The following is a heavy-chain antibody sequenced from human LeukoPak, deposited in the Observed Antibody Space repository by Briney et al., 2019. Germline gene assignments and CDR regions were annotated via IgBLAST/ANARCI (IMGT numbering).Heavy chain of an antibody. CDR3: ARPLSYGSWFDP. D-gene: IGHD4-17*01. J-gene: IGHJ5*02. CDR2: IYHSGST. CDR1: GYSISSGYY. V-gene: IGHV4-38-2*01. Sequence: PSETLSLTCAVSGYSISSGYYWGWIRQPPGKGLEWIANIYHSGSTYYNPSLKSRITISVDTSKNQFSLKLSSVTAADTAVYYCARPLSYGSWFDPWGQGTPVTVSS.